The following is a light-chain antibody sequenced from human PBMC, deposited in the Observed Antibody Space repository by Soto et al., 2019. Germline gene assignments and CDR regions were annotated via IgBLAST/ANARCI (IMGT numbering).Light chain of an antibody. Sequence: EIVLTQSPGTLSLSPGERATLSCRASQNISSTLLAWYMHRPGQPPRLLIYGTSGRATGVPDRFSVSGSGTDFTLTISRLEPEDFALYYCQHYDDSRAFGPGTKVEIK. J-gene: IGKJ1*01. CDR1: QNISSTL. V-gene: IGKV3-20*01. CDR2: GTS. CDR3: QHYDDSRA.